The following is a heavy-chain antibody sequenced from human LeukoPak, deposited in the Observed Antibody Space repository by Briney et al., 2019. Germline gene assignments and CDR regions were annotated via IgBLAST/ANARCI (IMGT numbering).Heavy chain of an antibody. CDR1: GGTFSSYA. CDR2: IIPIFGTA. V-gene: IGHV1-69*13. J-gene: IGHJ6*02. D-gene: IGHD6-13*01. CDR3: GYSSSWYYYYYGMDV. Sequence: ASVKVSCKASGGTFSSYAISWVRQAPGRGLEWMGGIIPIFGTANYAQKFQGRVTITADESTSTAYMELSSLRSEDTAVYYCGYSSSWYYYYYGMDVWGQGTTVTVSS.